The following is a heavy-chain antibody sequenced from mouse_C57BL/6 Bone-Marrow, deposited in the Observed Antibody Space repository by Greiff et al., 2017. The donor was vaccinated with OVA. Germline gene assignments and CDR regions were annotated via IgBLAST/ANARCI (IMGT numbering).Heavy chain of an antibody. J-gene: IGHJ2*01. CDR3: ARGGYFDY. CDR2: INPSSGYT. Sequence: VQLQESGAELARPGASVKMSCKASGYTFTSYTMHWVKQRPGQGLEWIGYINPSSGYTKYNQKFKDKATLTADKSSSTAYMQLSSLTSEDSAVYYCARGGYFDYWGQGTTLTVSS. V-gene: IGHV1-4*01. CDR1: GYTFTSYT.